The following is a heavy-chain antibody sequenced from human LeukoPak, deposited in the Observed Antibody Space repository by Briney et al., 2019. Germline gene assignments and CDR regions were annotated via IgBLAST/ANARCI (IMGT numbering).Heavy chain of an antibody. CDR1: GYTFAKLS. Sequence: GASVKVSCKVSGYTFAKLSIHWVRQAPGKGLEWMGGFDREDGETIYEQKFQGRVTMIEDTSTNTAHMELSSLRSEDTAVYYCATTRGYSYGYGYWGQGTLVTVSS. V-gene: IGHV1-24*01. CDR2: FDREDGET. D-gene: IGHD5-18*01. CDR3: ATTRGYSYGYGY. J-gene: IGHJ4*02.